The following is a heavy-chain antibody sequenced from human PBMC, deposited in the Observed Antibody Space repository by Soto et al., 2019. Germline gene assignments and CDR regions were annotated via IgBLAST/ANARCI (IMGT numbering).Heavy chain of an antibody. Sequence: QVQLVESGGGVVQPGRSLRLSCAASGFTFSSYAMHWVRQAPGKGLEWVALISYDGSSKYHADSVKGRFTTSRENSKNTRYLQMNSLGAEDTAMSYCASGGRGGTYYGLDVWGRGTTVTVSS. CDR2: ISYDGSSK. CDR3: ASGGRGGTYYGLDV. CDR1: GFTFSSYA. V-gene: IGHV3-30-3*01. J-gene: IGHJ6*04. D-gene: IGHD1-1*01.